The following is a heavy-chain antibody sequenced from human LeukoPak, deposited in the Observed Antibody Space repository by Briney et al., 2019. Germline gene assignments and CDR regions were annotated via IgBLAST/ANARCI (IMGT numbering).Heavy chain of an antibody. Sequence: ASVKVSCKASGYTFTSYYMHWVRQAPGQGLEWMGIINPSDGSTSYAQKFHGRVTMTRDTSTSTVYMELSSLRSEDTAVYYCARVARRGNAYYYDSSGLPHWGQGTLVTVSS. V-gene: IGHV1-46*01. D-gene: IGHD3-22*01. CDR1: GYTFTSYY. CDR3: ARVARRGNAYYYDSSGLPH. J-gene: IGHJ4*02. CDR2: INPSDGST.